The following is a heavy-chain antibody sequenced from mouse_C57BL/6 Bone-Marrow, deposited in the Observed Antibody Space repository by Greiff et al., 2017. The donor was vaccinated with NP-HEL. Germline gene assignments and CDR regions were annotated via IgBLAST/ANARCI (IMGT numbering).Heavy chain of an antibody. D-gene: IGHD1-1*01. Sequence: EVQVVESGTVLARPGASVKMSCKTSGYTFTSYWMHWVKQRPGQGLEWIGAIYPGNSDTSYNQKFKGKAKLTAVTSASTAYMELSSLTNEDSAVYYCTRGDHYYGSRYFDVWGTGTTVTVSS. CDR1: GYTFTSYW. CDR2: IYPGNSDT. J-gene: IGHJ1*03. CDR3: TRGDHYYGSRYFDV. V-gene: IGHV1-5*01.